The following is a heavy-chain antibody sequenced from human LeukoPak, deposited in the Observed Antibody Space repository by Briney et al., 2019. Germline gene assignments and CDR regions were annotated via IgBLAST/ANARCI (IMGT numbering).Heavy chain of an antibody. CDR1: GGSISSSNW. J-gene: IGHJ5*02. CDR3: ARDRGRITIFGVVIRNWFDP. D-gene: IGHD3-3*01. Sequence: SGTLSLTCAVSGGSISSSNWWGWVRQPPGKGLEWIGSIYYSGSTYYNPSLKSRVTISVDTSKNQFSLKLSSVTAADTAVYYCARDRGRITIFGVVIRNWFDPWGQGTLVTVSS. CDR2: IYYSGST. V-gene: IGHV4-4*02.